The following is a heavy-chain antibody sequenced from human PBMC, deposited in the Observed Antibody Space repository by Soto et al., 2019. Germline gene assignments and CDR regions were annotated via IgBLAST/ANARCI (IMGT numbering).Heavy chain of an antibody. D-gene: IGHD3-22*01. CDR2: ISAYNGNT. CDR3: ARGPTYYYDSSGSHAFDI. CDR1: GYTFTSYG. J-gene: IGHJ3*02. V-gene: IGHV1-18*01. Sequence: ASVKVSCKASGYTFTSYGISWVRQAPGQGLEWMGWISAYNGNTNYAQKLQGRVTMTTDTSTSTAYMELRSLRSDDTAVYYCARGPTYYYDSSGSHAFDIWGHGTMVTVSS.